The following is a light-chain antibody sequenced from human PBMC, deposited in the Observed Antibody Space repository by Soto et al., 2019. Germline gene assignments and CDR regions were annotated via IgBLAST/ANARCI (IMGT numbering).Light chain of an antibody. Sequence: DLRMTQSPSSLSASVRDRVTITCRASQSIGSNLNWYQQSPGRAPKLLVFAASSKSRGVPLRFDARGSGTDFSLTINSLQPEDVATYYCQQTHTFPWTFAPGTKVDVK. CDR1: QSIGSN. CDR2: AAS. V-gene: IGKV1-39*01. J-gene: IGKJ1*01. CDR3: QQTHTFPWT.